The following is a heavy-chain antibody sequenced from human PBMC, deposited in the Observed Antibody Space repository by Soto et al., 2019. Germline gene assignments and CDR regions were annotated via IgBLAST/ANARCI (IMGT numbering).Heavy chain of an antibody. J-gene: IGHJ6*02. CDR2: IVPRFDSP. V-gene: IGHV1-69*06. CDR1: GGTFSDCA. CDR3: ARDRIQLRLGKYSFNGMDV. D-gene: IGHD3-16*01. Sequence: QVQLVQSGAEMRKPGSSLRVSCKASGGTFSDCAFSWVRQAPGQGLEWMGGIVPRFDSPNYAQKFGGRVTITADTSSSTVYMALSSLRFDATAVYFCARDRIQLRLGKYSFNGMDVWGQGTTIIFSS.